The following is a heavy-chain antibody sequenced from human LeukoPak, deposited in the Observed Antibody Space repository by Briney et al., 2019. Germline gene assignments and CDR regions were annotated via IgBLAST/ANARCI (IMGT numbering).Heavy chain of an antibody. Sequence: SETLSLTCTVSGGSISSGPYYWGWIRQPPGKGLEWIGNIYYGENTYYNPSLKSRVTISIDTSKNQFSLKLSSVTAADTAVYYCARDRDFGVSKAHRVGPYFDYWGQGTLVTVSS. D-gene: IGHD3-3*01. J-gene: IGHJ4*02. CDR1: GGSISSGPYY. V-gene: IGHV4-39*07. CDR3: ARDRDFGVSKAHRVGPYFDY. CDR2: IYYGENT.